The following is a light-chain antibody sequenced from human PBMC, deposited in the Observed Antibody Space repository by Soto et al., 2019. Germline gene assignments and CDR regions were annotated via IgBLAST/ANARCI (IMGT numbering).Light chain of an antibody. CDR1: TSDVGGYKY. J-gene: IGLJ1*01. V-gene: IGLV2-8*01. CDR2: EVA. CDR3: SSYAGSNTFV. Sequence: QSALTQPPSASGSPRQSVTISCTGTTSDVGGYKYVSWHQQHPGKAPKLIIYEVAKRPSGVPDRFSGSKSGNTASLTVSGLQAEDEADYYCSSYAGSNTFVFGPGTKVTV.